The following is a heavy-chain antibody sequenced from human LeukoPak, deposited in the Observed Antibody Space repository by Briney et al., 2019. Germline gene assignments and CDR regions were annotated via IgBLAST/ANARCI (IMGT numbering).Heavy chain of an antibody. J-gene: IGHJ4*02. V-gene: IGHV4-34*01. D-gene: IGHD5-12*01. CDR2: INHSGST. Sequence: SETLSLTCAVYGGSFSGYYWSWIRQRPGKGLEWIGEINHSGSTNYNPSLKSRVTISVDTSKNQFSLKLSSVTAADTAVYYCAKTSYGGYSDSWGQGTLVTVSS. CDR3: AKTSYGGYSDS. CDR1: GGSFSGYY.